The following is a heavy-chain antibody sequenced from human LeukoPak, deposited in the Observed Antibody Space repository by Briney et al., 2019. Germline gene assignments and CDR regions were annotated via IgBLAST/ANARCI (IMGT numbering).Heavy chain of an antibody. CDR2: IYYSGST. CDR1: GGSISSGGYY. Sequence: SETLSLTCTVSGGSISSGGYYWSWIRQPPGKGLEWIGYIYYSGSTYYNPSLKSRVTISVDTSKNQFSLKLSSVTAADTAVYYCARRGLDFWSGYYLPFDYWGQGTLVTVSS. CDR3: ARRGLDFWSGYYLPFDY. J-gene: IGHJ4*02. D-gene: IGHD3-3*01. V-gene: IGHV4-30-4*08.